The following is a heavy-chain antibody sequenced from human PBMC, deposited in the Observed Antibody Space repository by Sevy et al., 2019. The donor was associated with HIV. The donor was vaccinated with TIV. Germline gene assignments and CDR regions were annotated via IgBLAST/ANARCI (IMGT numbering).Heavy chain of an antibody. Sequence: ASVKVSCKASGYTFTGYYMVWVRQAPGQGLEWMGRINPNSGGTNYAQKFQGRVTMTRDTSISTAYMELSSLRSDDTAVYYCAREWGITMTNAFDIWGQRTMVTVS. D-gene: IGHD3-22*01. CDR2: INPNSGGT. CDR3: AREWGITMTNAFDI. J-gene: IGHJ3*02. V-gene: IGHV1-2*06. CDR1: GYTFTGYY.